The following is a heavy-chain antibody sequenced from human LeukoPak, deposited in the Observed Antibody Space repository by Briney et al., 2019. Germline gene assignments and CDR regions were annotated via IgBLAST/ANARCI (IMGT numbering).Heavy chain of an antibody. CDR1: GGSISSYY. D-gene: IGHD3-10*01. V-gene: IGHV4-59*01. J-gene: IGHJ4*02. CDR3: ASGRYYYGSGSFDY. CDR2: IYYSGST. Sequence: SETLSLTCTVSGGSISSYYWSWIRQPPGKGLEWIGYIYYSGSTNYNPSPKSRVTISVDTSKNQFSLKLSSVTAADTAVYYCASGRYYYGSGSFDYWGQGTLVTVSS.